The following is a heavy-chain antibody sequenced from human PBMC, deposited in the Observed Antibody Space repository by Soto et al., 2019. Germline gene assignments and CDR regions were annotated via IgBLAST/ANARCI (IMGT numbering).Heavy chain of an antibody. Sequence: EVQLVESGGGLVQPGGSLRLSCAGSGFTFSNYWMHWGRQAPGKGLEWVSRIDHDGPTDYADSVRGRFTISRDNAENTPYLQINSRRPEDTAVYYCVRDSHGDYWGKGTLVTVSS. V-gene: IGHV3-74*01. CDR1: GFTFSNYW. J-gene: IGHJ4*02. CDR2: IDHDGPT. CDR3: VRDSHGDY.